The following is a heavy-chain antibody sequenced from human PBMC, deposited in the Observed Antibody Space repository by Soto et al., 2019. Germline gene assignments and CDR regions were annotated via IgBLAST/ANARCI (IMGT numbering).Heavy chain of an antibody. V-gene: IGHV3-33*01. CDR2: IWYDGSNK. Sequence: GGSLRLSCAASGFTFSSYGMHWVRQAPGKGLEWVAVIWYDGSNKYYADSVKGRFTISRDNSKNTLYLQMNSLRAEDTAVYYCARDTDSSGIDAFDIWGQGTMVTVS. D-gene: IGHD3-22*01. J-gene: IGHJ3*02. CDR3: ARDTDSSGIDAFDI. CDR1: GFTFSSYG.